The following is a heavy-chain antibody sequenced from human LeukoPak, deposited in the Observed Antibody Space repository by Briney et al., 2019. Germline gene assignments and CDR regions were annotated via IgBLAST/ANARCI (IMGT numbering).Heavy chain of an antibody. J-gene: IGHJ4*02. V-gene: IGHV3-21*01. CDR1: GFTFGDYP. CDR3: ARDRSPGYSY. CDR2: ISSSSSYI. Sequence: GGSLRLSCAASGFTFGDYPMNWVRQAPGKGLEWVSSISSSSSYIYYADSVKGRFTISRDNAKNSLYLQMNSLRAEDTAVYYCARDRSPGYSYWGQGTLVTVSS. D-gene: IGHD1-1*01.